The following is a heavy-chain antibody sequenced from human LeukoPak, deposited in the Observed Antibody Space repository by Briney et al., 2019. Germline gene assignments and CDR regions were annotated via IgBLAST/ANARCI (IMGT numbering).Heavy chain of an antibody. J-gene: IGHJ4*02. CDR3: APAEGRDSYADFDY. Sequence: GGSLRLSCAASGFTFSSYGMHWVRQAPGKGLEWVAAISYDGSNKYYADSVKGRFTISRDNSKNTLYLQMNSLRAEDTAVYYCAPAEGRDSYADFDYWGQGTLVTVSS. CDR2: ISYDGSNK. D-gene: IGHD5-18*01. CDR1: GFTFSSYG. V-gene: IGHV3-30*03.